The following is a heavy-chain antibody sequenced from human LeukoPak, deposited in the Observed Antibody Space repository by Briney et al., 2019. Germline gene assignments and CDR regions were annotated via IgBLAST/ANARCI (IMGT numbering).Heavy chain of an antibody. J-gene: IGHJ4*02. CDR2: INAGNGNT. CDR3: ARASIAVAGRWYY. V-gene: IGHV1-3*01. CDR1: GYTFTSYA. D-gene: IGHD6-19*01. Sequence: ASVTVSYKASGYTFTSYAMHWVRQAPGQRLEWMGWINAGNGNTKYSQKFQGRVTITRDTSASTAYMELSSLRSEDTAVYYCARASIAVAGRWYYWGQGTLVTVSS.